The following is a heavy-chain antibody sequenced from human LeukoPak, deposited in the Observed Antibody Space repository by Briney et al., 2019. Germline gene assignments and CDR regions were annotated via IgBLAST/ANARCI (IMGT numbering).Heavy chain of an antibody. D-gene: IGHD6-13*01. Sequence: PSETLSLTCTVSGGSIGSYYWSWIRQPPGKGLEWIGYIYYSGSTNYNPSLKSRVTISVDTSKNQFSLKLSSVAAADTAVYYCARSANDIAAADFDYWGQGTLVTVSS. CDR1: GGSIGSYY. CDR2: IYYSGST. V-gene: IGHV4-59*08. CDR3: ARSANDIAAADFDY. J-gene: IGHJ4*02.